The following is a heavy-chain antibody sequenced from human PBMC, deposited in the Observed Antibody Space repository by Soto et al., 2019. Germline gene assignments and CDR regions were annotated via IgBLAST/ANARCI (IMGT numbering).Heavy chain of an antibody. D-gene: IGHD1-20*01. J-gene: IGHJ5*02. CDR2: INPNSGGT. V-gene: IGHV1-2*04. CDR3: ARDITLRPAAGGFDP. Sequence: GASVKVSCKASGYTFTGYYMHWVRQAPGQGLEWMGWINPNSGGTNYAQKFQGWVTMTRDTSISTAYMELSRLRSDDTAVYYCARDITLRPAAGGFDPWGQGTLVTVSS. CDR1: GYTFTGYY.